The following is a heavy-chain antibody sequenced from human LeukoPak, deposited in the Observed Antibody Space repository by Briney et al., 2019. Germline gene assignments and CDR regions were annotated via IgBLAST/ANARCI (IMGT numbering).Heavy chain of an antibody. CDR2: IYYRGTT. D-gene: IGHD5-12*01. CDR3: AGFGSGSAFEM. CDR1: GGSVTDYF. Sequence: SETLSLTCSVSGGSVTDYFLSWIRQTPGKGLEWIGYIYYRGTTESNPSLKRRVTISVDTSMNHFSLKLTSVTAADTAVYFCAGFGSGSAFEMWGRGTLVSVSS. V-gene: IGHV4-59*02. J-gene: IGHJ3*02.